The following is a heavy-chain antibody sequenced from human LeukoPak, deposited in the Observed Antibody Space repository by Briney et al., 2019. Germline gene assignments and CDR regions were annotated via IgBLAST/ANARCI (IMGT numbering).Heavy chain of an antibody. V-gene: IGHV4-34*01. J-gene: IGHJ5*02. Sequence: SETLSLTCAVYGGSFSGYYWSWIRQPPGKGLEWIGEINHSGSTNYNPSLKSRVTISVDTSKIQFSLKLSSVTAADTAVYYCARGRRRYCSGGSCYSVNWFDPWGQGTLVTVSS. CDR3: ARGRRRYCSGGSCYSVNWFDP. CDR2: INHSGST. CDR1: GGSFSGYY. D-gene: IGHD2-15*01.